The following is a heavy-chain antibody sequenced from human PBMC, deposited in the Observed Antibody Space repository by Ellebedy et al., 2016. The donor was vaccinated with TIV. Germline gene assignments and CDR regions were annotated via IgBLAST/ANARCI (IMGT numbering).Heavy chain of an antibody. V-gene: IGHV3-33*01. J-gene: IGHJ4*02. CDR1: GFTFSSFG. CDR2: IWYDGSNQ. D-gene: IGHD6-19*01. CDR3: ARDRAGIEVAAYFDY. Sequence: GESLKISCEASGFTFSSFGMHWVRQAPGKGLEWVAVIWYDGSNQYSADSVKGRFTSSRDNSKNTLFLQMNGLRAEYTAVYYCARDRAGIEVAAYFDYWGQGTLVTVSS.